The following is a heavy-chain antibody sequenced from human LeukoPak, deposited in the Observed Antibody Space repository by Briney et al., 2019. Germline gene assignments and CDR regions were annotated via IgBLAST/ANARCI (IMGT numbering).Heavy chain of an antibody. CDR3: ARDEHSTQFDN. CDR2: INHSGST. CDR1: GGSLSGYY. Sequence: SETLSLTCAVSGGSLSGYYWTWIRQPPGKGLEWIGEINHSGSTNYNPSLKSRVTISVDTSRKQFFLRLSSVTAADTAIYYCARDEHSTQFDNWGQGTLVTVSS. J-gene: IGHJ5*02. D-gene: IGHD6-13*01. V-gene: IGHV4-34*01.